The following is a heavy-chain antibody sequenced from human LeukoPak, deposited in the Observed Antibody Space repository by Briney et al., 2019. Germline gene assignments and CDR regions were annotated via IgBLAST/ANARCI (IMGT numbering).Heavy chain of an antibody. Sequence: PSETLSLTCAVYGGSISSYYWSWIRQPAGKGLEWIGRIYTSGSTNYNPSLKSRVTMSVDTSKNQFSLKLSSVTAADTAVYYCAREADSIRYYYYYMDVWGKGTTVTISS. CDR1: GGSISSYY. CDR2: IYTSGST. D-gene: IGHD3-22*01. J-gene: IGHJ6*03. V-gene: IGHV4-4*07. CDR3: AREADSIRYYYYYMDV.